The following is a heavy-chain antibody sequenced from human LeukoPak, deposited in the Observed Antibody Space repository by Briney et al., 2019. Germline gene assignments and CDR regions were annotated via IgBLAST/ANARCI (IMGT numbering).Heavy chain of an antibody. J-gene: IGHJ4*02. CDR3: AREGPSGITIFGVVIRGSFDY. CDR2: ISYDGSNK. V-gene: IGHV3-30-3*01. D-gene: IGHD3-3*01. CDR1: GFTFSSYA. Sequence: GGSLRLSCAASGFTFSSYAMHWVRQAPGKGLEWVVVISYDGSNKYYADSVKGRFTISRDDSKNTLYLQMNSLRAEDTAVYYCAREGPSGITIFGVVIRGSFDYWGQGTLVTVSS.